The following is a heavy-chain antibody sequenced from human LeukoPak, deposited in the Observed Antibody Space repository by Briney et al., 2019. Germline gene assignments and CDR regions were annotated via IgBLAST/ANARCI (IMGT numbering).Heavy chain of an antibody. Sequence: SVKVSCTASGFIFSSSAVRWVRQSPGQPLEWVGWIRPDGKNIDYAHPLKGRFTIGRDISKNTAYMQLSNLNIDDTALYYCAAERYSDGGCWFDVWGQGTQVTVSS. CDR1: GFIFSSSA. V-gene: IGHV1-58*01. J-gene: IGHJ5*02. CDR2: IRPDGKNI. D-gene: IGHD5-12*01. CDR3: AAERYSDGGCWFDV.